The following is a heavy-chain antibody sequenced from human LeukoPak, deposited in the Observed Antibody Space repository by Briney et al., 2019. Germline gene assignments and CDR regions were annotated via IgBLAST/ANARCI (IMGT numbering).Heavy chain of an antibody. J-gene: IGHJ5*02. CDR2: INPNSGGT. CDR1: GYTFTSYG. V-gene: IGHV1-2*02. CDR3: ARDQGNYGRLEGWFDP. Sequence: ASVKVSCKASGYTFTSYGISWVRQAPGQGLEWMGWINPNSGGTNYAQKFQGRVTMTRDTSISTAYMELSRLRSDDTAVYYCARDQGNYGRLEGWFDPWGQGTLVTVSS. D-gene: IGHD1-7*01.